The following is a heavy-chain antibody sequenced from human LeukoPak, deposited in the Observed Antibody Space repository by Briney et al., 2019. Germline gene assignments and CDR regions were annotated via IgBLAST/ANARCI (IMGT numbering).Heavy chain of an antibody. V-gene: IGHV3-43*01. J-gene: IGHJ4*02. CDR1: GSTSDDYT. CDR2: TSTNGSRT. Sequence: GGSLRLSCPASGSTSDDYTTHWVSQAPKKVLEWDSPTSTNGSRTYYADSVKGRFNISRDNSKISLYLEMNSLRTEDIALYYCAKDESRYCSGGSCYPVDYWGQGTLVTVSS. CDR3: AKDESRYCSGGSCYPVDY. D-gene: IGHD2-15*01.